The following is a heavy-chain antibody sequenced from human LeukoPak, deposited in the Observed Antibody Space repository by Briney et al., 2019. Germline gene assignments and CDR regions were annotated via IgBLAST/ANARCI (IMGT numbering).Heavy chain of an antibody. CDR2: INPSDGST. J-gene: IGHJ4*02. V-gene: IGHV1-46*01. D-gene: IGHD6-13*01. CDR3: ARSIPPAAYYFDY. Sequence: AAVKSSSKTSGYTFTSYYMHWVRQAPGQGVEWMGIINPSDGSTSYAQNFQGRITMTRDTSTSTVYMELSSLRSEDTAVYYCARSIPPAAYYFDYWGQGTLVTVSS. CDR1: GYTFTSYY.